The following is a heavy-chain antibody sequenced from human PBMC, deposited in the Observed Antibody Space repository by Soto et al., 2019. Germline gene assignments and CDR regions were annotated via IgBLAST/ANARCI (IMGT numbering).Heavy chain of an antibody. CDR1: GGSISSVDYY. CDR2: IYYSGST. CDR3: ATVSRYSSSWYCDY. Sequence: SESLSLTCTLAGGSISSVDYYWGWIRQPPGKGLEWIGDIYYSGSTYYNPSLKSRVTISVDTTKNQFSLNLSSVTAADTAAYYCATVSRYSSSWYCDYWGQGTLVTVSS. J-gene: IGHJ4*02. V-gene: IGHV4-30-4*02. D-gene: IGHD6-13*01.